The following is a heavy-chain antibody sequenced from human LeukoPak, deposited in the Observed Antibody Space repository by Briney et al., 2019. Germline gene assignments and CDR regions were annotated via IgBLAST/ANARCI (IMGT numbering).Heavy chain of an antibody. D-gene: IGHD2-2*01. Sequence: GRSLRLSCAASGFTFSSYGMHWVRQAPGKGLEWVAVIWYGGSNKYYADSVKGRFTISRDNSKNTLYLQMNSLRAEDTAVYYCAKDGGYCSSTSCSPNWFDPWGQGTLVTVSS. V-gene: IGHV3-30*18. CDR3: AKDGGYCSSTSCSPNWFDP. J-gene: IGHJ5*02. CDR2: IWYGGSNK. CDR1: GFTFSSYG.